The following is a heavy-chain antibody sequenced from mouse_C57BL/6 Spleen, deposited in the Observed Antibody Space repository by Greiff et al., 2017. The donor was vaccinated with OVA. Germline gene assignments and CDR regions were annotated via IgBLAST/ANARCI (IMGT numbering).Heavy chain of an antibody. CDR2: ISSGSSTI. CDR1: GFTFSDYG. CDR3: ARATATAMDY. D-gene: IGHD1-1*01. Sequence: EVKLVESGGGLVKPGGSLKLSCAASGFTFSDYGMHWVRQAPEKGLEWVAYISSGSSTIYYADTVKGRFTISRDNAKNTLFLQMTSLRSEDTAMYYCARATATAMDYWGQGTSVTVSS. J-gene: IGHJ4*01. V-gene: IGHV5-17*01.